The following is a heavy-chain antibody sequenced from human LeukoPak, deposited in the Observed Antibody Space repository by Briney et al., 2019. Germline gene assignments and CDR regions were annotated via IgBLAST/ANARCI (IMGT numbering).Heavy chain of an antibody. J-gene: IGHJ4*02. CDR2: ISGSGIST. CDR3: AKSGLNRFDY. D-gene: IGHD2-15*01. Sequence: GGSLRLSCAAAGFTFSDYGMNWVRQAPGKGPEWVSGISGSGISTYYADSVKGRFTISRDNSKNTLYLQMNSLRAEDTAVYYCAKSGLNRFDYWGQGTLVTVSS. CDR1: GFTFSDYG. V-gene: IGHV3-23*01.